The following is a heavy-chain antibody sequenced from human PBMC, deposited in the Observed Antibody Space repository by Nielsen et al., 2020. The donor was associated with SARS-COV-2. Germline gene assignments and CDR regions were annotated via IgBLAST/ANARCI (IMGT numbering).Heavy chain of an antibody. D-gene: IGHD4-17*01. J-gene: IGHJ4*02. V-gene: IGHV3-7*01. Sequence: GESLKISCAASGFTVTNSYMSWVRQAPGKGLEWVANIKLDGSEKYYVDSVKGRFTISRDNARNTLYLQMNSLRVEDTAVYYCARVGFYGDPEYLDYWGPGTLVTVSS. CDR3: ARVGFYGDPEYLDY. CDR1: GFTVTNSY. CDR2: IKLDGSEK.